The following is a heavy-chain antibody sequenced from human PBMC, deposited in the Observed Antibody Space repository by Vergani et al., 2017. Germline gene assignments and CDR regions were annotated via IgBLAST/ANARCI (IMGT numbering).Heavy chain of an antibody. J-gene: IGHJ4*02. CDR1: GGSISNYY. Sequence: QVQLQESGPGLVKPSETLSLTCTVSGGSISNYYWSWIRQPPGKGLEWIGYIYYSGSTNYNPALKSRVTISVDTSKNQFSLKLSSVTAADTAVYSCARVHYYGSGTYSSYYFDYWGQGTLVTVSS. CDR3: ARVHYYGSGTYSSYYFDY. CDR2: IYYSGST. D-gene: IGHD3-10*01. V-gene: IGHV4-59*01.